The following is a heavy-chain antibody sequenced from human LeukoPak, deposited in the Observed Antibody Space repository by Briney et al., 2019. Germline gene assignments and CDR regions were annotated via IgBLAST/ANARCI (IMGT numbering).Heavy chain of an antibody. J-gene: IGHJ4*02. V-gene: IGHV3-7*01. CDR3: AREHPYNYDYAWGSYRYYFDY. Sequence: GGSLKLSCAASGFTFSSYWMSWVRQAPGKGLEWVANIKQDGSEKYYVDSVKGRFTISRDNAKNSLYLQMNSLRAEDTAVYYCAREHPYNYDYAWGSYRYYFDYWGQGTLVTVSS. CDR2: IKQDGSEK. D-gene: IGHD3-16*02. CDR1: GFTFSSYW.